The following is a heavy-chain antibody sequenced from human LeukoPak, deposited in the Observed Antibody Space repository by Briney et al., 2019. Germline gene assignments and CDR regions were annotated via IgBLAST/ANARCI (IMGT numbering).Heavy chain of an antibody. CDR2: IIPIFGTA. CDR3: AREGDSYNLFDY. CDR1: GGTFSSYA. J-gene: IGHJ4*02. V-gene: IGHV1-69*05. Sequence: SVKVSCKASGGTFSSYAISWVRQAPGQGLEWMGGIIPIFGTANYAQKFQGRVTITTDESTSTAYMELSSLRSEDTAVYYCAREGDSYNLFDYWGQGTLVTVSS. D-gene: IGHD5-24*01.